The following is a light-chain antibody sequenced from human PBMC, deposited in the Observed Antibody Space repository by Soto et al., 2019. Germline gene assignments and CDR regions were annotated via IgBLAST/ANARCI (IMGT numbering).Light chain of an antibody. CDR3: QQRSNWPA. V-gene: IGKV3-11*01. J-gene: IGKJ1*01. CDR1: QGIRNY. Sequence: EVVLTQSPATLSLSPGERATLSCRASQGIRNYLAWYQQKPGQAPRLLIYDASNRATGIPARFSGSGSGTDFTLTISSLEPEVFAVYYCQQRSNWPAFGQGTKV. CDR2: DAS.